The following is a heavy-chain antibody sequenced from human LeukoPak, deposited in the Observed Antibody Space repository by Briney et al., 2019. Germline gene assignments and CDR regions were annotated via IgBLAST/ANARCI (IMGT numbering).Heavy chain of an antibody. CDR1: GYSFSTYT. Sequence: GASVKVSCKASGYSFSTYTMNWVRQAPGQRLEWMGWINAGNGNTKYSQKFQGRVTITRDTSASTAYMEMRSLRSEDTAVYYCAREIDRDDCNRFFDYWGQGTLVTVSS. V-gene: IGHV1-3*01. CDR2: INAGNGNT. J-gene: IGHJ4*02. CDR3: AREIDRDDCNRFFDY. D-gene: IGHD5-24*01.